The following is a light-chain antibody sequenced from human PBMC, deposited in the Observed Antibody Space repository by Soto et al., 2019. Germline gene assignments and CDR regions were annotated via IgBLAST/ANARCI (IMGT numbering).Light chain of an antibody. J-gene: IGLJ2*01. CDR3: SSYTTSSTVV. CDR1: SSDIGAYNY. V-gene: IGLV2-14*01. Sequence: QSALTQPASVSGSPGQSITISCAGTSSDIGAYNYVSWYQQHPGKAPKLMIYDVSNPPSGVSNRFSGSKSGNTASLTISGLQAEDEADYYCSSYTTSSTVVFGGGTKRTVL. CDR2: DVS.